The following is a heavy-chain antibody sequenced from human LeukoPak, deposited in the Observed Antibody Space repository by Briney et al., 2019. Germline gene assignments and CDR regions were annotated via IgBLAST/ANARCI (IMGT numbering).Heavy chain of an antibody. J-gene: IGHJ5*02. CDR2: INHNGNVN. CDR1: GFTFSSYW. CDR3: AKPYYYGSGSTNWFDP. Sequence: GGSLRLSCAASGFTFSSYWMNWARQAPGKGLEWVASINHNGNVNYYVDSVKGRFTISRDNAKNSLYLQMNSLRAEDTAVYYCAKPYYYGSGSTNWFDPWGQGTLVTVSS. V-gene: IGHV3-7*01. D-gene: IGHD3-10*01.